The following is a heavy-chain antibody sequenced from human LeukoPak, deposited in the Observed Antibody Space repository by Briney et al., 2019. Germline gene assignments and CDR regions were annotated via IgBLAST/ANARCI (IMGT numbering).Heavy chain of an antibody. V-gene: IGHV3-21*04. CDR2: ISGNSNYI. J-gene: IGHJ4*02. Sequence: PGGSLRLSCAASGFSFSSYSMNWVRQAPGKGLEWVSSISGNSNYIQYAESLKGRLTISRDNAKNSLYLQMNSLRAEDTAVYYCARSNLPMATTTFCFDYWGQGTLVTVSS. D-gene: IGHD5-24*01. CDR1: GFSFSSYS. CDR3: ARSNLPMATTTFCFDY.